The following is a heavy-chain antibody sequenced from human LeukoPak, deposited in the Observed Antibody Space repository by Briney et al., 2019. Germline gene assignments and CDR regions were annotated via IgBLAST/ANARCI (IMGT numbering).Heavy chain of an antibody. CDR1: GGTFSSYA. V-gene: IGHV1-69*01. Sequence: ASVKVSCKASGGTFSSYAISWVRQAPGQGLEWMGGIIPIFGTANYAQKFQGRVTITADESTSTAYMKLSSLRSEDTAVYYCAFHSGQLPFDYWGQGTLVTVSS. CDR3: AFHSGQLPFDY. J-gene: IGHJ4*02. CDR2: IIPIFGTA. D-gene: IGHD6-19*01.